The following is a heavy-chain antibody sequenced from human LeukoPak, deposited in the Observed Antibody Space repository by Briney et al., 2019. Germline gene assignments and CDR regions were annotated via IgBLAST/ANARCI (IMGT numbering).Heavy chain of an antibody. Sequence: SETLSLTCAVYGGSFSGYYWSWIRQPPGKGLEWIGEINHTGSTNYNPSLKSRVTISIDTSKNQFSLKLTSVIAADTAVYYCARGVDYYGVWGQGTLVTVSS. J-gene: IGHJ4*02. CDR3: ARGVDYYGV. D-gene: IGHD3-10*01. CDR1: GGSFSGYY. CDR2: INHTGST. V-gene: IGHV4-34*01.